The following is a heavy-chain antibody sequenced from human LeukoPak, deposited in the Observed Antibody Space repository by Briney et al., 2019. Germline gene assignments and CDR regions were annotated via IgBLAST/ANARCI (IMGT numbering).Heavy chain of an antibody. V-gene: IGHV1-24*01. D-gene: IGHD2-2*01. CDR3: ARSTPDIVVVPAPLGY. Sequence: ASVKVSCKVSGYTLTELSMHWVRQAPGKGLEWMGGFDPEDGETIYAQKFQGRVTMTEDTSTDTAYMELSSLRSEDTAVYYCARSTPDIVVVPAPLGYWGQGTLVTVSS. CDR1: GYTLTELS. J-gene: IGHJ4*02. CDR2: FDPEDGET.